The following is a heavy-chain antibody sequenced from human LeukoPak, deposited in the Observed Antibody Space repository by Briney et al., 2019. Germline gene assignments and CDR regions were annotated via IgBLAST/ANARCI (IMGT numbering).Heavy chain of an antibody. J-gene: IGHJ6*03. CDR2: MNPNSGNR. D-gene: IGHD3-9*01. CDR3: ARGGEAYDILTGYYDEYYYYMDV. Sequence: ASVKVSCKASVYTFTSYDINGVRQATGQGLEWMGWMNPNSGNRGYAQKFQGRVTMTRTTSISTAYMELSSLRSEDTAVYYCARGGEAYDILTGYYDEYYYYMDVWGKGATVTVSS. CDR1: VYTFTSYD. V-gene: IGHV1-8*01.